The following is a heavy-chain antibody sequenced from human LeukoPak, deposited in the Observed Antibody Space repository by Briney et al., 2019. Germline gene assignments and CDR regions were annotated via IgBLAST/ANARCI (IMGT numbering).Heavy chain of an antibody. V-gene: IGHV3-23*01. J-gene: IGHJ6*03. CDR3: ARDFEGVHRTTNSYTYYYYMDV. CDR2: ISGSGGST. CDR1: GFTFSSYA. D-gene: IGHD2/OR15-2a*01. Sequence: PGGSLRLSCAASGFTFSSYAMSWIRQAPGKGLEWVSAISGSGGSTYYADSVKGRFTISRDNSKNTLYLQMNSLRAEDTAVYYCARDFEGVHRTTNSYTYYYYMDVWGKGTTVIVSS.